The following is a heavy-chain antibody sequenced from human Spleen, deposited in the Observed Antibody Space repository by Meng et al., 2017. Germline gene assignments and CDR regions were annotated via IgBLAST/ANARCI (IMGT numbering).Heavy chain of an antibody. CDR2: IYHSGIT. J-gene: IGHJ5*02. D-gene: IGHD1-26*01. CDR1: GYSISSGYF. Sequence: GSLRPSCTVSGYSISSGYFWGWIRQPPGKGLEWIGGIYHSGITYYNPSLKSRVTISVDTSKNQFSLKLTSVTAADTAVYYCARLVSGRYDYNCFDPWGQGTLVTVSS. CDR3: ARLVSGRYDYNCFDP. V-gene: IGHV4-38-2*02.